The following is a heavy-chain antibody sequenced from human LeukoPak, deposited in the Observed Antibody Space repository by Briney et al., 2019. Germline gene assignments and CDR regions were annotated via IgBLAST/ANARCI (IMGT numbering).Heavy chain of an antibody. CDR1: GFTFSSYG. Sequence: PGGSLRLSCAASGFTFSSYGIHWVRQAPGKGLEWVALISYDGSTKYSTDSVKGRFSISRDNAKNSLYLQMSSLRVEDTAIYHCVRQFPQAAAGAAWYFDLWGRGTLVTVSS. V-gene: IGHV3-30*12. CDR3: VRQFPQAAAGAAWYFDL. D-gene: IGHD6-13*01. CDR2: ISYDGSTK. J-gene: IGHJ2*01.